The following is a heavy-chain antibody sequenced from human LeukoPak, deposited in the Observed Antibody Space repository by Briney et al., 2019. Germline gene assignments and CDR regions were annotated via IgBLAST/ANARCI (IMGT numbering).Heavy chain of an antibody. CDR3: ARGGINWNHFDY. Sequence: ASVKVSCKASGGTFSSCAISWVRQAPGQGLEWMGGIIPIFGTANYAQKFQGRVTITADESTSTAYMELSSLRSEDTAVYYCARGGINWNHFDYWGQGTLVTVSS. V-gene: IGHV1-69*01. CDR2: IIPIFGTA. CDR1: GGTFSSCA. J-gene: IGHJ4*02. D-gene: IGHD1-1*01.